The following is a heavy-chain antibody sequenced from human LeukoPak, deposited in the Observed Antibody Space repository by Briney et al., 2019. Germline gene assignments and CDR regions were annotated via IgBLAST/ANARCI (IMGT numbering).Heavy chain of an antibody. V-gene: IGHV3-21*01. D-gene: IGHD5-12*01. CDR2: ISSRSSYI. CDR3: AKRVVANGWIMDV. CDR1: GFTFSNYT. Sequence: GGSLRLSCAASGFTFSNYTMNWVRQAPGKGLEWVSSISSRSSYIYYADAVKGRFTISRDNAKNSLYLQMNSLRAEDTAVFYCAKRVVANGWIMDVWGKGTTVSVFS. J-gene: IGHJ6*03.